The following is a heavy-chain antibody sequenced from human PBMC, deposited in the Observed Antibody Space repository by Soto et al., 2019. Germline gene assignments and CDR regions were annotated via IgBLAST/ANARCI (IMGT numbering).Heavy chain of an antibody. J-gene: IGHJ2*01. V-gene: IGHV3-23*01. CDR1: GFTFIHYA. Sequence: EVQLLESGGGLVQPGGSLILSCAGSGFTFIHYAMNWVRQAPGKGLEWVSTIRGGGHATFFADSVRGRFTTHRDNSKNTVTLKMNNLGVDDTPVYFCAIKIPGSTSRPDRWDVGLWGRGNQVAVYS. D-gene: IGHD1-1*01. CDR2: IRGGGHAT. CDR3: AIKIPGSTSRPDRWDVGL.